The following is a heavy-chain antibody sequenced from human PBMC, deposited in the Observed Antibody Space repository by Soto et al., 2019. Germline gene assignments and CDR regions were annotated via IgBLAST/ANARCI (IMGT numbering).Heavy chain of an antibody. V-gene: IGHV3-23*01. CDR1: GFTFNNYA. CDR3: AKGRTQFDY. CDR2: NSGSGGST. Sequence: EVQLLESGGGLVQPGGSLRLSCAASGFTFNNYAMSWVRQAPGKGLEWVSANSGSGGSTFYADSVRGRFTISRDNSKNTLFLQMNSLRAEDTAVYYCAKGRTQFDYWGQGTLVTVSS. J-gene: IGHJ4*02.